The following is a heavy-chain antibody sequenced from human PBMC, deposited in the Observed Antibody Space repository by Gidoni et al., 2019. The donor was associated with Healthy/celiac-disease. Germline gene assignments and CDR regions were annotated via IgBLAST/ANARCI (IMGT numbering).Heavy chain of an antibody. J-gene: IGHJ4*02. CDR2: IYWDDDK. CDR3: AHRGGGSYRGSYFDY. Sequence: QITLKESGPTRVKPTQTLTLTCTFSGFSLRTSGVGVGWIRQPPGKALEWLELIYWDDDKRYSPSLKSRLTITKDTSKNQVVLTMTNMDPVDKATYYCAHRGGGSYRGSYFDYWGQGTLVTVSS. CDR1: GFSLRTSGVG. V-gene: IGHV2-5*02. D-gene: IGHD1-26*01.